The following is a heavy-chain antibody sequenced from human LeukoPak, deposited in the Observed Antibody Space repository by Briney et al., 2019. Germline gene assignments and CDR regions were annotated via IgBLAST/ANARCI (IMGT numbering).Heavy chain of an antibody. CDR2: IFSGGGT. J-gene: IGHJ3*02. CDR3: ARGGVVYPDSFDI. CDR1: GFTVSSSY. Sequence: PGGSLRLSCAASGFTVSSSYMNWVRQAPGKGLEWVSLIFSGGGTYYADSVKGRFTISRDNSKNTLFLQMNSLRAEDTAVYYCARGGVVYPDSFDIWGRRTMVTVSS. V-gene: IGHV3-66*01. D-gene: IGHD2-15*01.